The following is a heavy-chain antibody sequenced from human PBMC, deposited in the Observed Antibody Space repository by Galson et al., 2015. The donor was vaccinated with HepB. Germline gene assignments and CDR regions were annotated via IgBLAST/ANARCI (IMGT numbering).Heavy chain of an antibody. D-gene: IGHD1-7*01. CDR3: ARDSRLELRLNNYYSYGMDV. Sequence: SVKVSCKASGYDFNKYGLSWVRQAPGQGLEWMGWVSGYDGSANYAPKFQGRVTMTTQKSTGTAFMEMRRLRSDDTAVYYCARDSRLELRLNNYYSYGMDVWGQGTAVIVS. J-gene: IGHJ6*02. CDR1: GYDFNKYG. CDR2: VSGYDGSA. V-gene: IGHV1-18*01.